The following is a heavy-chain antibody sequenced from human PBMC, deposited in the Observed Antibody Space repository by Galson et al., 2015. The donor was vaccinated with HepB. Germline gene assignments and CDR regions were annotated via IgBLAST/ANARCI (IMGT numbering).Heavy chain of an antibody. D-gene: IGHD3-3*01. CDR2: IVVGSGNT. V-gene: IGHV1-58*02. J-gene: IGHJ6*02. CDR1: GFTFTNST. Sequence: SVKVSCKASGFTFTNSTMEWVRQARGQRLEWIGWIVVGSGNTNYAQKFQERVTITRDMSTSTTYMELSSLRSEDTAVYYCAAGFGSGVFGVASDSYYYAMDVWGQGTTVTVSS. CDR3: AAGFGSGVFGVASDSYYYAMDV.